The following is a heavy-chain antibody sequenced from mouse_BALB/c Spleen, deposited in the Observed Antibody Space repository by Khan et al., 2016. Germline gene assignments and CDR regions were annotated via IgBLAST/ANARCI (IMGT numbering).Heavy chain of an antibody. Sequence: EVELVESGGGLVKPGGSLQLSCAASGFAFSSYDMSWVRQTPEKRLEWVATISSGGSYTYYPDSVKGRFTISRDNARNTLYLQRSRLRSENTALYYCASHYGNYFDYWGQGTTLTVSS. J-gene: IGHJ2*01. D-gene: IGHD2-1*01. CDR1: GFAFSSYD. V-gene: IGHV5-9*02. CDR2: ISSGGSYT. CDR3: ASHYGNYFDY.